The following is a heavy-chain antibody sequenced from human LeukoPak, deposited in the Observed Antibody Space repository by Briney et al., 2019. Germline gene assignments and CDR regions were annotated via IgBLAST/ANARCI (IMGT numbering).Heavy chain of an antibody. D-gene: IGHD3-22*01. CDR2: FSDSGGST. V-gene: IGHV3-23*01. CDR1: GFTFSSYA. Sequence: PGGSLRLSCATFGFTFSSYAMSWVRQAPGKGLEWVSTFSDSGGSTYYADSVKGRFTISRDNSKNTLYLQMNSLRAEDTAVYYCVKGRSGYDYWGQGTLVTVSS. J-gene: IGHJ4*02. CDR3: VKGRSGYDY.